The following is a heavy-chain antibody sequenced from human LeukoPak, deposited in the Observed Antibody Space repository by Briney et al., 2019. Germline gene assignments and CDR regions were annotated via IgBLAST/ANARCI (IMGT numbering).Heavy chain of an antibody. CDR2: ISRSGSTI. D-gene: IGHD2-15*01. Sequence: PGGSLRLSCAASGFTFSSYEMNWVRQAPGKGLEWVSYISRSGSTIYYADSVKGRFTISRDNAKNSLYLQMNSLRAEDTAVYYCAKSGLNRFDYWGQGTLVTVSS. CDR3: AKSGLNRFDY. CDR1: GFTFSSYE. J-gene: IGHJ4*02. V-gene: IGHV3-48*03.